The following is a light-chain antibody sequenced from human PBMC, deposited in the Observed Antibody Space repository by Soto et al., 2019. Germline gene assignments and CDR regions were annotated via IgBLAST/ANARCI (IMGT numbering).Light chain of an antibody. CDR2: EVT. CDR3: GSYTSSNTLV. CDR1: SSDVGGYNY. V-gene: IGLV2-14*03. J-gene: IGLJ1*01. Sequence: QSALTQPASVSGSPGQSITISCTGNSSDVGGYNYVSWYQQHPGKAPKLLIYEVTYRPSGVSNRFSGSKSGNTASLTISGLQAEDEADYFCGSYTSSNTLVFGTGTKLTVL.